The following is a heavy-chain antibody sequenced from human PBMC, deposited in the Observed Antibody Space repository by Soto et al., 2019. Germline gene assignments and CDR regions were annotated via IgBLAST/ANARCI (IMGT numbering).Heavy chain of an antibody. J-gene: IGHJ4*02. CDR2: IIPIFGSA. Sequence: SVKVSCKASGGTFSSYAIRWVRQAPGQGLEWMGGIIPIFGSANYAQKFQGRVTITADKSTSTAYMELSSLRSEDTAVYYCADDSSGYYYFDYWGQGTLVTVSS. CDR3: ADDSSGYYYFDY. V-gene: IGHV1-69*06. D-gene: IGHD3-22*01. CDR1: GGTFSSYA.